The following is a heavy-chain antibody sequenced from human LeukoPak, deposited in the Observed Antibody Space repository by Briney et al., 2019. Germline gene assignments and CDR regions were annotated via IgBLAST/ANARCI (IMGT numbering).Heavy chain of an antibody. Sequence: ASVKVSCKASGGTFSSYAISWVRQAPGQGLEWMGRIIPILGIANYAQKFQGRVTITADKSTSTAYMELSSLRSEDTAVYYCARSWVEMATILMEGAFDIWGQGAMVTVSS. CDR3: ARSWVEMATILMEGAFDI. CDR1: GGTFSSYA. D-gene: IGHD5-24*01. CDR2: IIPILGIA. V-gene: IGHV1-69*04. J-gene: IGHJ3*02.